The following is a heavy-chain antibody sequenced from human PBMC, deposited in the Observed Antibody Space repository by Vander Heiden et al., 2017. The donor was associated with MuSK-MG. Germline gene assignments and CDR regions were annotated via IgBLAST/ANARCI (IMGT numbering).Heavy chain of an antibody. Sequence: QVQLQESGPGLVKPSETLCLTCTVSGGSITSYYCGWIRQPPGKGLEWIGYIYYSGSTNYNPSLKSRVTISVDTSKNQFSLKLSSVTAADTAVYYCARRLPVEMATIYYYYYGMDVWGQGTTVTVSS. J-gene: IGHJ6*02. V-gene: IGHV4-59*08. D-gene: IGHD5-12*01. CDR2: IYYSGST. CDR3: ARRLPVEMATIYYYYYGMDV. CDR1: GGSITSYY.